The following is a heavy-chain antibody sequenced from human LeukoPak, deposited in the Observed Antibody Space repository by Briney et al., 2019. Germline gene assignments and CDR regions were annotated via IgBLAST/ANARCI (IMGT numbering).Heavy chain of an antibody. D-gene: IGHD4-17*01. CDR1: GFTFRRLY. CDR2: IRKEPNSYTT. Sequence: GGSLRLSCAASGFTFRRLYMACVRQARGKGVEWVGRIRKEPNSYTTDYATSVKGRFTISRDDSKNSLFLQMNSLKTEDTAVYYCVRVRHGDSFDYWGQGTLVTVSS. V-gene: IGHV3-72*01. CDR3: VRVRHGDSFDY. J-gene: IGHJ4*02.